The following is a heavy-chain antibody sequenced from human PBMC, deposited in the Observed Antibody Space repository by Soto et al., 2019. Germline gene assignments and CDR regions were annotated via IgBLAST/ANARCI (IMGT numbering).Heavy chain of an antibody. J-gene: IGHJ5*01. Sequence: SETLSLTCTVSGASITSVDYYWSWIRQSPGTGLEWIGYIYYRGTSYYNPSLKSRVSMSVDTSKNQFSLKLESVTAADTAVYYCAGALGILAGYYRPWGQGTLVTVSS. V-gene: IGHV4-30-4*01. CDR3: AGALGILAGYYRP. CDR2: IYYRGTS. CDR1: GASITSVDYY. D-gene: IGHD3-9*01.